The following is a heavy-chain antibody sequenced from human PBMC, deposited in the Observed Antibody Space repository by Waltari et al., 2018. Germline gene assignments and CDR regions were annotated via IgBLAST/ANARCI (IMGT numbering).Heavy chain of an antibody. CDR1: GGSISSGSYY. CDR2: IYYSGST. V-gene: IGHV4-61*10. D-gene: IGHD6-6*01. CDR3: ARVMAARPHYYFDY. J-gene: IGHJ4*02. Sequence: VQLQESGPGLVQPSQTLSLTCTVSGGSISSGSYYWSWIRQPAGKGLEWIGYIYYSGSTNYNPSRKSRVTISVDTSKNQFSLKLSSVTAADTAVYYCARVMAARPHYYFDYWGQGTLVTVSS.